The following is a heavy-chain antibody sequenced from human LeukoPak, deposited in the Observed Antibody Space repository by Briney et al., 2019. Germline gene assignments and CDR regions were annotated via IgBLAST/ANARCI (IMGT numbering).Heavy chain of an antibody. CDR3: ARVNNGGSVSCYSDFDP. CDR1: GGSLSSSEYY. D-gene: IGHD2-15*01. CDR2: IDHIGST. V-gene: IGHV4-39*07. J-gene: IGHJ5*02. Sequence: SKTRSFPCTVPGGSLSSSEYYWGWIRQPPGKGLGWIGSIDHIGSTYSNPSLTRPLTISVETSKNQFSLHLHSLPPADPAVNYCARVNNGGSVSCYSDFDPWGQGDLVTVSS.